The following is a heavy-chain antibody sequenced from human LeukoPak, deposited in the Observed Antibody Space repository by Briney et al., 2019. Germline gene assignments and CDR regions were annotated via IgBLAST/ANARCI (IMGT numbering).Heavy chain of an antibody. CDR1: GGSISSGGYY. CDR2: IYYSGST. Sequence: SETLSLTCTVSGGSISSGGYYWSWIRQHPGKGLEWIGYIYYSGSTYYNPSLKSRVTISVDTSKNQFSLKLSSVTAADTAVYYCARDNVGTAMVDYWGQGTLVTVSS. J-gene: IGHJ4*02. V-gene: IGHV4-31*03. CDR3: ARDNVGTAMVDY. D-gene: IGHD5-18*01.